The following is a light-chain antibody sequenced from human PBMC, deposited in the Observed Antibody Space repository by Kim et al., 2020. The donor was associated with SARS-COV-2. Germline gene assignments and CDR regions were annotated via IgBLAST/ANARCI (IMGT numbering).Light chain of an antibody. V-gene: IGLV6-57*03. CDR3: QSYDGNIYVV. CDR2: EQS. J-gene: IGLJ2*01. Sequence: SIAHTRRRRRLASKSVHVIQPRPGSAPPTVIDEQSPPASGVPERFSSSIDTASNSASLTISGLKPEDEADYYCQSYDGNIYVVVGGGTQLTVL. CDR1: RRRLASKS.